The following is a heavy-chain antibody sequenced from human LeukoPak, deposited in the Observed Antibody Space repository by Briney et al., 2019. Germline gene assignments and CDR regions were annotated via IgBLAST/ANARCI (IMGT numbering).Heavy chain of an antibody. CDR2: ISSSSSYI. CDR3: ARGPISVVAALGIFDY. J-gene: IGHJ4*02. CDR1: GFTFSSYS. Sequence: GGSLRLSCAASGFTFSSYSMNWVRQAPGKGLEWVSSISSSSSYIYYADSVKGRFTFSRDNAKNSLYLQMNSLRAEDTAMYYCARGPISVVAALGIFDYWGQGTPVTVSS. V-gene: IGHV3-21*06. D-gene: IGHD2-15*01.